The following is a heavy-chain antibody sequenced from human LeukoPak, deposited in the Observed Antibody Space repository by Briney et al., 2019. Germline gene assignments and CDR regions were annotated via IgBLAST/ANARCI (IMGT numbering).Heavy chain of an antibody. CDR1: GGSISSYY. V-gene: IGHV4-59*01. J-gene: IGHJ6*03. CDR3: ARAPPYDFWSGYTYYYYYMDV. Sequence: SETLSLTCTVSGGSISSYYWSWIRQPPGKGLEWSGYIYYSGSTNYNPSLKSRVTISVDTSKNQFSLKLSSVTAADTAVYYCARAPPYDFWSGYTYYYYYMDVWGKGTTVTVSS. D-gene: IGHD3-3*01. CDR2: IYYSGST.